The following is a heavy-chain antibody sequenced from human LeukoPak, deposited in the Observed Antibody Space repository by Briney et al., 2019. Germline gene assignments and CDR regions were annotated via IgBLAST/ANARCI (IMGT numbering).Heavy chain of an antibody. CDR2: IDWDDDK. D-gene: IGHD3-22*01. Sequence: SGPALVKPTQTLTLTCTFSGFSLSTSGVCVSWIRQPPGKALEWLARIDWDDDKYYSTSLKTRLTISKDTSKNQVVLTMTNMDPVDTATYYCARTCPYYYDSSGYPDYWGQGTLVTVSS. CDR1: GFSLSTSGVC. V-gene: IGHV2-70*11. J-gene: IGHJ4*02. CDR3: ARTCPYYYDSSGYPDY.